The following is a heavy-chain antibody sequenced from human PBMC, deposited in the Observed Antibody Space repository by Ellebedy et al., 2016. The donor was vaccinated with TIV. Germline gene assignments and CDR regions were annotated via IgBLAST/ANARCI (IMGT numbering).Heavy chain of an antibody. D-gene: IGHD7-27*01. CDR2: IKSKTDSGTR. CDR1: DLIFSTYW. CDR3: SAGTGKSDFDH. V-gene: IGHV3-15*01. Sequence: GGSLRLSCVASDLIFSTYWMSWVRQAPGKGLEWVGRIKSKTDSGTRDFAAPVKGRFFISRDDSKNTLYLQMSSLRTDDTAVYYCSAGTGKSDFDHWGQGTLVTVSS. J-gene: IGHJ4*02.